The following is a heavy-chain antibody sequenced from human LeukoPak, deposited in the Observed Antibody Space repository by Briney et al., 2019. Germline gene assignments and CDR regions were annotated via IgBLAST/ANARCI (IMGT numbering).Heavy chain of an antibody. D-gene: IGHD3-10*01. CDR1: GYTFTSYG. Sequence: ASVKVSCKASGYTFTSYGISWVRQAPGQGLEWMGWISAYNGNTNYAQKLQGRVTMTTDTSTSTAYMELRSLRSDDTAVYYCARVFTYYGSGSYLGYWGQGTLVTVPS. V-gene: IGHV1-18*01. CDR3: ARVFTYYGSGSYLGY. J-gene: IGHJ4*02. CDR2: ISAYNGNT.